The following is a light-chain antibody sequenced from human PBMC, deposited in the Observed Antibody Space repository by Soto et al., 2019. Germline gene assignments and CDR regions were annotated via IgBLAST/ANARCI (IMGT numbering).Light chain of an antibody. Sequence: QSALTQPASVSGSPGQSITISCTGTSSDVGGYNYVSWYQQHPGKAPKLTIYEVSNRPSGVSNRFSGSKSGNTASLTISGLQAEDEADYYCSSYTSSSTFYVFGTGTKVT. V-gene: IGLV2-14*01. CDR2: EVS. CDR3: SSYTSSSTFYV. J-gene: IGLJ1*01. CDR1: SSDVGGYNY.